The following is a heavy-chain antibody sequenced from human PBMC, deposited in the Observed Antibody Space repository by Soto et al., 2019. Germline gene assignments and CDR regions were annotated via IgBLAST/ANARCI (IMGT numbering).Heavy chain of an antibody. CDR2: ISAYNGNT. CDR1: GYTFTSYG. J-gene: IGHJ5*02. V-gene: IGHV1-18*01. Sequence: ASVKVSCKASGYTFTSYGISWVRQAPGQGLEWMGWISAYNGNTNYAQKLQGRVTMTTDTSTSTAYMELRSLRSDDTAVYYCARGLGATIFGSREGNWFDPWGQGTLVTVS. D-gene: IGHD3-3*01. CDR3: ARGLGATIFGSREGNWFDP.